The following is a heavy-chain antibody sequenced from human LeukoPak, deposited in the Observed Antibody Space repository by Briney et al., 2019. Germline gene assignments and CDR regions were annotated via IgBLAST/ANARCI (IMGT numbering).Heavy chain of an antibody. V-gene: IGHV1-18*01. J-gene: IGHJ4*02. CDR3: ARSIVVAGKTKWSDY. CDR2: ISGYNGNT. D-gene: IGHD6-19*01. Sequence: ASVKVSCMASGYTFTNYGISWVRQAPGQGLEWMGWISGYNGNTNYAQKFQGRVTMTTDTSTSTAYMELRSLRSDDTAVYYSARSIVVAGKTKWSDYWGQGTLVTVSS. CDR1: GYTFTNYG.